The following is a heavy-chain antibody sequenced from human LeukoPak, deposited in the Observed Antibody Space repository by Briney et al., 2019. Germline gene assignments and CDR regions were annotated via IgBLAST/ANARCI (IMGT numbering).Heavy chain of an antibody. D-gene: IGHD5-18*01. CDR2: INPNSGGT. CDR3: ARGRDTAMVPASAVY. Sequence: GASVKVSCKASGYTFTGYYMHWVRQAPGQGLEWMGWINPNSGGTNYAQKFQGRVTMTRDTSISTAYMELSRLRSDDTAVYYCARGRDTAMVPASAVYWGQGTLVTVSS. V-gene: IGHV1-2*02. J-gene: IGHJ4*02. CDR1: GYTFTGYY.